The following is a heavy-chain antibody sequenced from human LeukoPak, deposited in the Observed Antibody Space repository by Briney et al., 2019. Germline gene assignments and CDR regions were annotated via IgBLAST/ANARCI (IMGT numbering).Heavy chain of an antibody. V-gene: IGHV1-2*02. J-gene: IGHJ3*02. CDR2: INPNSGGT. Sequence: ASVKVSCKASGYTFTGYYMHWVRQAPGQGLEWMGWINPNSGGTNYAQKFQGRVTMTRDTSISTAYMELSRLGSDDTAVYYCAKPRGYNWNGSRFAFDIWGQGTMVTVSS. CDR3: AKPRGYNWNGSRFAFDI. CDR1: GYTFTGYY. D-gene: IGHD1-1*01.